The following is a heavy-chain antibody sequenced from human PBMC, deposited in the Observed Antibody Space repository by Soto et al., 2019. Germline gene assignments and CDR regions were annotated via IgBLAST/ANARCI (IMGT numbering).Heavy chain of an antibody. CDR1: GYTFTIYY. D-gene: IGHD3-3*01. CDR3: ARDAVRITIFGVVPKVYYYYGMDV. Sequence: ASVKVSCKASGYTFTIYYMHWVLQSPLQGLDGMGMINPSGGSTSYAQKFQGRVTMTRDTSTSTVYMELSSLRSEDTAVYYCARDAVRITIFGVVPKVYYYYGMDVWGQGTTVTVSS. J-gene: IGHJ6*02. V-gene: IGHV1-46*01. CDR2: INPSGGST.